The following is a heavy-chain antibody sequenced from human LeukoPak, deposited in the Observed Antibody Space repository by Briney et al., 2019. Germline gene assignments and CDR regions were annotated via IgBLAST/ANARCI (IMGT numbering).Heavy chain of an antibody. Sequence: GRSLRLSCAASGFTFSSYGMHWVRQAPGKGLEWVAVIWYDGSNKYYADSVKGRFTISRDNSKNTLYLQMNGLRAEDTAVYYCARDSGSRDFDYWGQGTLVTVSS. CDR3: ARDSGSRDFDY. D-gene: IGHD1-26*01. J-gene: IGHJ4*02. CDR1: GFTFSSYG. CDR2: IWYDGSNK. V-gene: IGHV3-33*01.